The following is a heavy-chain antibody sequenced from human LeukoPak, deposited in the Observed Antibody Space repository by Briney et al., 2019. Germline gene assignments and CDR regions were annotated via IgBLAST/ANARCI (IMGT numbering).Heavy chain of an antibody. CDR1: GFTFSSYW. V-gene: IGHV3-74*01. CDR2: INGDGSST. Sequence: GGSLRLSCAASGFTFSSYWMHWVRQAPRKGLVWVSRINGDGSSTSYADSVKGRFTISRDNAKNTLYLQMNSLRAEDTAVYYCARARDGYNSSRAGDYWGQGTLVTVSS. CDR3: ARARDGYNSSRAGDY. J-gene: IGHJ4*02. D-gene: IGHD5-24*01.